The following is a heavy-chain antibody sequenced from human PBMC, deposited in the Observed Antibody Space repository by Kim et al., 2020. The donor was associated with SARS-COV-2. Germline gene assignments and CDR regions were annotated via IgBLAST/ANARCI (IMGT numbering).Heavy chain of an antibody. CDR1: GGTFSSYA. D-gene: IGHD1-26*01. CDR3: ARSRVGPTYFDY. Sequence: SVKVSCKTSGGTFSSYAISWVRQAPGQGLEWMGGIIPIFGTANYAQKFQGRVTITADESTSTAYMELSSLRSEDTAVYYCARSRVGPTYFDYWGQGTLVTVSS. V-gene: IGHV1-69*13. J-gene: IGHJ4*02. CDR2: IIPIFGTA.